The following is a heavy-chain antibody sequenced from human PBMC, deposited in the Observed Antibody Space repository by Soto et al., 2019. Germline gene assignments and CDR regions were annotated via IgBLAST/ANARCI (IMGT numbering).Heavy chain of an antibody. CDR1: GDSVSSNSAA. CDR3: ARVGGWLTVGGGDAFDI. CDR2: TYYRSKWYN. V-gene: IGHV6-1*01. Sequence: QSQTLSLTCAISGDSVSSNSAAWNWIRQSPSRGLEWLGRTYYRSKWYNDYAVSVKSRITINPDTSKNQFSLQLNSVTPEDTAVYYCARVGGWLTVGGGDAFDIWGQGTMVTVSS. D-gene: IGHD3-9*01. J-gene: IGHJ3*02.